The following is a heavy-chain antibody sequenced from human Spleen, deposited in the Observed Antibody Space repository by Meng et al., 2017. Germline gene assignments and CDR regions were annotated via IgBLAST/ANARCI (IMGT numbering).Heavy chain of an antibody. V-gene: IGHV1-2*06. CDR3: ATRGNPYLNC. J-gene: IGHJ4*02. CDR2: IDPGTGGT. CDR1: GYTFTAYY. Sequence: VRLVQSGAEVKKPGASVKVSCKASGYTFTAYYIHWVRQAPGQGLEWMGRIDPGTGGTQYAQNFQGRVTMTRDTSISTTYMELSRLRSDDTAVYYCATRGNPYLNCWGQGTLVTVSS.